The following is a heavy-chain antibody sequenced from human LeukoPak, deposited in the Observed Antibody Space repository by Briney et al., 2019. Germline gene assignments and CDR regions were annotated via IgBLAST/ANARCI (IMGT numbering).Heavy chain of an antibody. CDR1: GYTFTGYY. V-gene: IGHV1-2*02. D-gene: IGHD6-13*01. CDR2: INPKSGGT. Sequence: ASVKVSCKASGYTFTGYYMHWVRQAPGQGLEWVGWINPKSGGTNYDQKFQGRVTMTRDTYISTAYMELSRMRSDATAAYYYARTPGIAAAGGDFDYWGQGTLVTVSS. CDR3: ARTPGIAAAGGDFDY. J-gene: IGHJ4*02.